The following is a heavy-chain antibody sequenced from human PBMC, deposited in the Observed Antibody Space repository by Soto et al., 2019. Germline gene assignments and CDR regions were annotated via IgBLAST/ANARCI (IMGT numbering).Heavy chain of an antibody. CDR2: IKPGTSDI. CDR3: ARQLSHICYS. J-gene: IGHJ4*02. Sequence: PGESLKISCKGVGYKFGSAWIGWVRQMPGKGLEWMGIIKPGTSDIRYSPSCRGHVTISADEAVSTAYLQWSSLKASDTAMYYCARQLSHICYSWGRGTLVTVSS. D-gene: IGHD3-3*02. CDR1: GYKFGSAW. V-gene: IGHV5-51*01.